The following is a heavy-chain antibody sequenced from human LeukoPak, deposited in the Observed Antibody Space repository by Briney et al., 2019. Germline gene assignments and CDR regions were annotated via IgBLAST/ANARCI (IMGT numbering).Heavy chain of an antibody. CDR3: ARTTVTTCYFDY. Sequence: ASVKVSCKASGYTFTSYAISWVRQAPGQGLEWMGRIIPILGIANYAQKFQGRVTITADKSTSTAYMELSSLRSEDTAVYYCARTTVTTCYFDYWGQGTLVTVSS. D-gene: IGHD4-17*01. V-gene: IGHV1-69*04. CDR2: IIPILGIA. CDR1: GYTFTSYA. J-gene: IGHJ4*02.